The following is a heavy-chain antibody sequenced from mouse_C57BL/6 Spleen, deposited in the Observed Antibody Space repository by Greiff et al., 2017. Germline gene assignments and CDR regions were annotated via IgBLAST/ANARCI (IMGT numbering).Heavy chain of an antibody. CDR1: GYTFTDYY. D-gene: IGHD3-2*02. J-gene: IGHJ4*01. V-gene: IGHV1-26*01. Sequence: EVQLQQSGPELVKPGASVKISCKASGYTFTDYYLNWVKQSHGKSLEWIGDINPNNGGTSYNQKFKGKATLTVDKSSSTAYMELRSLTSEDSAVXYCAWSQAYYYAMDYWGQGTSGTVSS. CDR3: AWSQAYYYAMDY. CDR2: INPNNGGT.